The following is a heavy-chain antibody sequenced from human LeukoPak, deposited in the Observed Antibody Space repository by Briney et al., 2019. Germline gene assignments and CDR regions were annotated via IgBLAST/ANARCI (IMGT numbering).Heavy chain of an antibody. CDR3: ARDQAGSGSYYKLEGYYGMDV. V-gene: IGHV1-69*04. CDR1: GGTFSSYA. D-gene: IGHD3-10*01. Sequence: GASVKVSCKASGGTFSSYAISWVRQAPGQGLEWMGRIIPILGIANYAQKFQGRVTITADKSTSTAYMELSSLRSEDTAVYYCARDQAGSGSYYKLEGYYGMDVWGQGTTVTVSS. CDR2: IIPILGIA. J-gene: IGHJ6*02.